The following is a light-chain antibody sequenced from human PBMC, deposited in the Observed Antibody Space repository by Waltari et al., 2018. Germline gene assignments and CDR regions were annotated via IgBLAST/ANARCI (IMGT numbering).Light chain of an antibody. CDR3: QHYVRLPVT. Sequence: EIVLTQSPGTLSLSPGERATLSCWASQSVGRSLAWYQQKRGQAPRLLIYCASTSATGCPDRISGSVSGTDFSLTISRLEPEDFAVYYCQHYVRLPVTFGQGTKVEI. CDR1: QSVGRS. J-gene: IGKJ1*01. CDR2: CAS. V-gene: IGKV3-20*01.